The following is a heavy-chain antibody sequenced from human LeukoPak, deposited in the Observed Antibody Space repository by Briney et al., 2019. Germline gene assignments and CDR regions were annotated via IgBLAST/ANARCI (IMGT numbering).Heavy chain of an antibody. J-gene: IGHJ4*02. CDR1: GYTFTSYG. D-gene: IGHD1-14*01. Sequence: ASVKVSCKGSGYTFTSYGISWVREAPGQGLEWMGWISSYNGNTNYAQKFQGRVTMTRDTSISTPYLELNRLTSDDTAVYYCARVLARYGNLDYWGQGILVTVSS. CDR3: ARVLARYGNLDY. V-gene: IGHV1-18*01. CDR2: ISSYNGNT.